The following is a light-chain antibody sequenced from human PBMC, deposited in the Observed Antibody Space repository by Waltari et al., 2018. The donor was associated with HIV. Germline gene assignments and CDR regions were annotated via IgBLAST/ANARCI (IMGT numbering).Light chain of an antibody. CDR3: QQYNKWPRT. CDR1: QSVSSN. V-gene: IGKV3-15*01. Sequence: EIVMTQSPATLSVSPGERVTLSCRASQSVSSNLAWYQQTPGQAPRLLIYGASTRATGIPARFSGSGSGTDFTLNIGTLQSEDFAVYYCQQYNKWPRTFGRGTKVEI. CDR2: GAS. J-gene: IGKJ4*02.